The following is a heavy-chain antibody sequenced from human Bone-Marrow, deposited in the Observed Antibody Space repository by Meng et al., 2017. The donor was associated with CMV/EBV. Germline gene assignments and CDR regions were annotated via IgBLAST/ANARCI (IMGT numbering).Heavy chain of an antibody. CDR1: GYTFTSYY. V-gene: IGHV1-46*01. J-gene: IGHJ6*02. D-gene: IGHD6-19*01. CDR2: INPSGGST. CDR3: ARDLLQWLDPAYYYYGLDV. Sequence: ASVKVSCKASGYTFTSYYMHWVRQAPGQGLEWMGIINPSGGSTSYAQKFQGRVTMTRDTSTSTVYMELSSLRSEDTAVYYCARDLLQWLDPAYYYYGLDVWGQGTTVTVSS.